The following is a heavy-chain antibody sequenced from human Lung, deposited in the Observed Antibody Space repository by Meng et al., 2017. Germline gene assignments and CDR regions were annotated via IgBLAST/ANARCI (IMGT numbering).Heavy chain of an antibody. CDR2: INHSGST. CDR3: ARGPTTMAHDFDY. V-gene: IGHV4-34*01. D-gene: IGHD4-11*01. Sequence: QGQLQKWEAGLLKPSEPTSLTGVVYGGSFSDYDWSRIRQPPGKGLEWIGEINHSGSTNYNPSLESRATISVDTSQNNLSLKLSSVTAADSAVYYCARGPTTMAHDFDYWGQGTLVTVSS. J-gene: IGHJ4*02. CDR1: GGSFSDYD.